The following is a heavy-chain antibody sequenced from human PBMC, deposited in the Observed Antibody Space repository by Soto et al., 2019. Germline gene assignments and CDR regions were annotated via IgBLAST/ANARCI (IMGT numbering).Heavy chain of an antibody. D-gene: IGHD5-18*01. Sequence: QVQLVQSGAEVKKPGASVKVSCKASGYTFTSYGISWVRQAPGQGLEWMGWISADNGNTNYAQKLQGRVTMTTDTSTSTAYMELRSLRSADTAVYYCARDRPVDTAMVGLDYWGQGTLVTVSS. CDR2: ISADNGNT. CDR1: GYTFTSYG. J-gene: IGHJ4*02. V-gene: IGHV1-18*01. CDR3: ARDRPVDTAMVGLDY.